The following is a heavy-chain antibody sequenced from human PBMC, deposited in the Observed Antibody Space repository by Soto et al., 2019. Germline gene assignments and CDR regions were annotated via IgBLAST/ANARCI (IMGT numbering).Heavy chain of an antibody. CDR3: ATTRTRRDSSSLDYYGMDI. CDR2: FDPEDGET. D-gene: IGHD6-6*01. V-gene: IGHV1-24*01. J-gene: IGHJ6*02. Sequence: ASVKVSCKVSGYTLTELSMHWVRQAPGNGLEWMGGFDPEDGETIYAQKFQGRVTMTEDTSTDTAYMELSSLRSEDTAVYYCATTRTRRDSSSLDYYGMDIWGQGTTVTVSS. CDR1: GYTLTELS.